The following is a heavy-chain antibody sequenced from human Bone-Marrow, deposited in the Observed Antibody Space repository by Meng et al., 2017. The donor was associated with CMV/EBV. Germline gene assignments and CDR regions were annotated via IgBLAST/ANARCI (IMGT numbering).Heavy chain of an antibody. J-gene: IGHJ5*02. CDR1: GFTFSTYW. CDR2: INSDGTNT. CDR3: ASNSIFALFDP. V-gene: IGHV3-74*01. D-gene: IGHD3-3*01. Sequence: GGSLRLSCAASGFTFSTYWMHWVRQAPGKGLVWVSRINSDGTNTNYADSVKGRFTISRDNAKNTLYLQMNSLRAEDTAVYYCASNSIFALFDPWGQGVLVTVSS.